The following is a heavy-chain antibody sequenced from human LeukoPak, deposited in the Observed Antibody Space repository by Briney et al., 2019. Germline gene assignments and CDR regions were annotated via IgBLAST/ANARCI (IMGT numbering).Heavy chain of an antibody. Sequence: PGGSLRLSCAASGFTFSSYGMSWVRQAPGKGLEWVSYISSSGSTINYSDSVKGRFTISRDNAKKSLYLQMNSLRAEDTAVYYCARGSFAFDIWGQGTMVTVSS. D-gene: IGHD3-16*02. V-gene: IGHV3-48*04. CDR3: ARGSFAFDI. CDR2: ISSSGSTI. CDR1: GFTFSSYG. J-gene: IGHJ3*02.